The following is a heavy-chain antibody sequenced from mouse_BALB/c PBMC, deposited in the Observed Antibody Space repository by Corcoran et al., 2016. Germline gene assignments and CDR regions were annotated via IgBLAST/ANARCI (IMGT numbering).Heavy chain of an antibody. CDR2: IHPNSGNT. CDR1: GYTFSSSW. D-gene: IGHD1-2*01. Sequence: QAQLQEPGSVLVRPGASVKLSCKASGYTFSSSWRHWAKQRPGQGLAWIGEIHPNSGNTNYNEKFKGKAALTVDTSSSTAYVDLSSLTSEDSAVYYCARGYGYFYYFDYWGQGTTLTVSS. J-gene: IGHJ2*01. CDR3: ARGYGYFYYFDY. V-gene: IGHV1S130*01.